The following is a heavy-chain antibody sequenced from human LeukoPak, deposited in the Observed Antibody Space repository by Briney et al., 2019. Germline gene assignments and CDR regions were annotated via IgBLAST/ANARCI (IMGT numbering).Heavy chain of an antibody. CDR1: GGSFSGYY. J-gene: IGHJ5*02. Sequence: SETLSLTCAVYGGSFSGYYWSWIRQPPGKGLEWIGEINHSGSTNYNPSLKSRVTISVDTSKNQFSLKLSSVTAADTAVYYCARLVRGKYNWFDPWGQGTLVTVPS. CDR2: INHSGST. CDR3: ARLVRGKYNWFDP. V-gene: IGHV4-34*01. D-gene: IGHD3-10*01.